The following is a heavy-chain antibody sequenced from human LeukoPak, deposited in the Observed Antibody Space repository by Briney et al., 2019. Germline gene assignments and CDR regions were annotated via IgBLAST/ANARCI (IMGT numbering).Heavy chain of an antibody. Sequence: GGSLRLSCAASGFTFSNAWMKWVRQAPGKGLECIARIKSKTDGGEIDYAAPVKGRFNISSDDYKNTLYLHMNGLKSEDTAVYYCTTLSMVAAGNWGQGTLVTVSS. CDR2: IKSKTDGGEI. D-gene: IGHD6-13*01. CDR3: TTLSMVAAGN. J-gene: IGHJ4*02. CDR1: GFTFSNAW. V-gene: IGHV3-15*01.